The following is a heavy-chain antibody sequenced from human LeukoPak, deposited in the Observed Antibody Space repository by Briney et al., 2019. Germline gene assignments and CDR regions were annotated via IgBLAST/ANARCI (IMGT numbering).Heavy chain of an antibody. CDR1: GDSVCSNSAA. CDR2: TYYRSKWYN. CDR3: ARVRCVGYCSGGRPNWFDP. D-gene: IGHD2-15*01. Sequence: SQTLSLTCAISGDSVCSNSAAWDWIRQSPSRGLEWLGRTYYRSKWYNDYAVSVKSRITINPDTSKNQFSLQLNSVTPEDTAVYYCARVRCVGYCSGGRPNWFDPWGQGTLVTVSS. V-gene: IGHV6-1*01. J-gene: IGHJ5*02.